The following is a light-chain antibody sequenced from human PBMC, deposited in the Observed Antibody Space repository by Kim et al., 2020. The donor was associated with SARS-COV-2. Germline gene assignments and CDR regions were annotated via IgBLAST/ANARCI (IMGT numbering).Light chain of an antibody. Sequence: PGGTLTLTCGSSTAAVTSGHYSYWFQQKPGQAPRTLIYHTSNKLSWTPARFSGSLLGGKAALTLSGAQPEDEAEYYCLLSYGGSRVFGGGTRLTVL. J-gene: IGLJ2*01. V-gene: IGLV7-46*01. CDR1: TAAVTSGHY. CDR3: LLSYGGSRV. CDR2: HTS.